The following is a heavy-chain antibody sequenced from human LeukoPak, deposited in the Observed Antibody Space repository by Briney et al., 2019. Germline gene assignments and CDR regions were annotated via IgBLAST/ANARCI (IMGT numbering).Heavy chain of an antibody. J-gene: IGHJ4*02. CDR2: MYHSGNT. D-gene: IGHD6-19*01. Sequence: SETLSLTCAVSGYSISSGYYWGWIRQPPGKGPEWIGSMYHSGNTYYNPSLKSRVTISVDTSKTQLSLKLTSVTAADTAVYFCARQDSSGAGYFDHWGQGTLVTVSS. V-gene: IGHV4-38-2*01. CDR3: ARQDSSGAGYFDH. CDR1: GYSISSGYY.